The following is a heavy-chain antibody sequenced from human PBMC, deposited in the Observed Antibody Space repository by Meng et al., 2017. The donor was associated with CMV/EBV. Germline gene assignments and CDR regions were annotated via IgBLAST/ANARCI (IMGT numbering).Heavy chain of an antibody. J-gene: IGHJ4*01. CDR1: GFDFNTYI. Sequence: VQLVESGGALVKPGGSLRLSCAASGFDFNTYIMTWVRQAPGKGLEWISSLSGNSHYLYYADSVKGRFTISRDNAMNAVFLQMNSLRAEDTAFYYCARGALFEGITSVPSPIGYWGRGTLVTVSS. V-gene: IGHV3-21*06. CDR2: LSGNSHYL. CDR3: ARGALFEGITSVPSPIGY. D-gene: IGHD3-10*01.